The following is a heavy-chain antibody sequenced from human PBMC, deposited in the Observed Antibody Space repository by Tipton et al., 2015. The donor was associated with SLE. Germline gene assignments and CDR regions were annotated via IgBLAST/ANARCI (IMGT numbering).Heavy chain of an antibody. CDR1: GGSISHFY. CDR3: ARGSRGVGFDV. J-gene: IGHJ6*02. Sequence: TLSLTCSVSGGSISHFYWSWIRQPPGKGLEWIAYIYYSGTTNYNPSLKSRVSISVDTSKNHFSLNPYSVTAADTAVYYCARGSRGVGFDVWGHGTTVIVSS. D-gene: IGHD3-10*01. CDR2: IYYSGTT. V-gene: IGHV4-59*01.